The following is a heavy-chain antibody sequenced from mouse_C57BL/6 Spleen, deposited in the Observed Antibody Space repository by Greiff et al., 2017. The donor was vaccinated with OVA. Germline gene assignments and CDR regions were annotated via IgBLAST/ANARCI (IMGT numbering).Heavy chain of an antibody. D-gene: IGHD2-4*01. J-gene: IGHJ3*01. Sequence: EVKLLESGPGMVKPSQSLSLTCTVTGYSITSGYDWHWIRHFPGNKLEWMGYISYSGSTNYNPSLKSRISITHDTSKNHFFLKLNSVTTEDTATYYCARDDYGGGGFAYWGQGTLVTVSA. V-gene: IGHV3-1*01. CDR2: ISYSGST. CDR1: GYSITSGYD. CDR3: ARDDYGGGGFAY.